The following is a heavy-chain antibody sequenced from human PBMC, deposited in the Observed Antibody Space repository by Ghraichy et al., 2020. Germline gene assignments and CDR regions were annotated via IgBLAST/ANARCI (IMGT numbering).Heavy chain of an antibody. CDR1: GFTFRKSG. D-gene: IGHD2-2*01. V-gene: IGHV3-33*01. CDR3: ARDPGRDAPMDP. CDR2: IWDDGTKK. Sequence: GGSLRLSCAASGFTFRKSGMHWVRKAPGKGLEWVAVIWDDGTKKYYGDSAEGRFIISRDNSKNTLYLEVGSLRAEDTAVYYCARDPGRDAPMDPWGQGVLVTVSS. J-gene: IGHJ5*02.